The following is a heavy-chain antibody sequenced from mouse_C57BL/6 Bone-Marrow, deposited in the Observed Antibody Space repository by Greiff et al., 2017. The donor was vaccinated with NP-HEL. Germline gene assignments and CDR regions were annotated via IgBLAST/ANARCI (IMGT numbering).Heavy chain of an antibody. D-gene: IGHD2-3*01. CDR1: GFTFSDYY. CDR2: INYDGSST. V-gene: IGHV5-16*01. Sequence: EVKLVESEGGLVQPGSSMKLSCTASGFTFSDYYMAWVRQVPEKGLEWVANINYDGSSTYYLDSLKSRFIISRDNAKNILYLQMSSLKSEDTATYYCARMRYDGYFHFDYWGQGTTLTVSS. J-gene: IGHJ2*01. CDR3: ARMRYDGYFHFDY.